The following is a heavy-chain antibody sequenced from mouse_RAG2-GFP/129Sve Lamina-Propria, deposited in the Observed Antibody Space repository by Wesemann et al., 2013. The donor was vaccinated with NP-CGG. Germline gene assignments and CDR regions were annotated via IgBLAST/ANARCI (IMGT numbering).Heavy chain of an antibody. Sequence: VQLQQPGAELVKPGASVKLSCKASGYTFTSYWMHWVKQRPGRGLEWIGRIDPEDGDTEYAPKFQGKATMTADTSSNTAYLQLSSLTSEDTAVYYCTTDDYDDGYAMDYWGSRNLSHRLL. D-gene: IGHD2-4*01. V-gene: IGHV14-1*01. CDR1: GYTFTSYW. J-gene: IGHJ4*01. CDR2: IDPEDGDT. CDR3: TTDDYDDGYAMDY.